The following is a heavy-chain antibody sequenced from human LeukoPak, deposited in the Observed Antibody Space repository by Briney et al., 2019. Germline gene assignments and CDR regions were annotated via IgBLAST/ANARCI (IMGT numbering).Heavy chain of an antibody. CDR2: VGSDDKYK. J-gene: IGHJ4*02. D-gene: IGHD1-20*01. V-gene: IGHV3-21*01. CDR1: GFTFSSYA. Sequence: PGGSLRLSCAASGFTFSSYAMSWVRQAPGKGLEWVSFVGSDDKYKYYADSLKGRFTISRDNAWSSVYLQMNSLRAEDTAVYYCAKDFGITGTGGAYFDYWGQGTLITVSS. CDR3: AKDFGITGTGGAYFDY.